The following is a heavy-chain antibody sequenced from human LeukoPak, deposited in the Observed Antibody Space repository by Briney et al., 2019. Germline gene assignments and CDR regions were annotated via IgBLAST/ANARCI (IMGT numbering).Heavy chain of an antibody. CDR1: GFTFSSYA. Sequence: QPGRSLRLSCAASGFTFSSYAMHWVRQAPGKGREWVAVISYDGSNKYYADSVKGRFTISRDNSKNTLYLQMNSLRAEDTAVYYCAGGNGYHLLDYWGQGTLVTVYS. CDR2: ISYDGSNK. V-gene: IGHV3-30-3*01. J-gene: IGHJ4*02. CDR3: AGGNGYHLLDY. D-gene: IGHD5-24*01.